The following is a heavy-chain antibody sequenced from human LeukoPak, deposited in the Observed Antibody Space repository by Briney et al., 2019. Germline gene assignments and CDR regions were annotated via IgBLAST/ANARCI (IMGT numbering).Heavy chain of an antibody. CDR2: IYYSGST. CDR3: ARVRAAADTYYYYYMDV. V-gene: IGHV4-59*01. CDR1: GESISGYY. J-gene: IGHJ6*03. D-gene: IGHD6-13*01. Sequence: SETLSLTCTVSGESISGYYWSWIRQPPGKGLEWIGYIYYSGSTNYNPSLKSRVTISVDTSKNQFSLKLSSVTAADTAVYYCARVRAAADTYYYYYMDVWGKGTTVTVSS.